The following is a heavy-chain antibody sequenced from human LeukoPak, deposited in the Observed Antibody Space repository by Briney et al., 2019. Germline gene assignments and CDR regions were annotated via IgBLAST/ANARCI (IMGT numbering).Heavy chain of an antibody. J-gene: IGHJ3*02. Sequence: GGSLRLSCAASGFTVSSNYMNWVRQAPGEGLEWVSVIDSGDRTYYADSVKGRFTISIDNSKNTLYLQMNSLRAEDTAVYYCARDRRVRGVMWNSKSDGFDIWGHGTMVTVSS. CDR3: ARDRRVRGVMWNSKSDGFDI. CDR1: GFTVSSNY. V-gene: IGHV3-66*01. CDR2: IDSGDRT. D-gene: IGHD3-10*01.